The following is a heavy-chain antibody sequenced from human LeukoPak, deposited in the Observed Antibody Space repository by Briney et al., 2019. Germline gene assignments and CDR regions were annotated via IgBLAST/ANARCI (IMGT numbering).Heavy chain of an antibody. CDR1: GFTFSSYA. D-gene: IGHD1-26*01. CDR3: AKDGRSPESGSPDY. CDR2: ISGSGGST. Sequence: GGSLRLSCAASGFTFSSYAMSWVRQAPGKGLEWVSAISGSGGSTYYADSVKGRFTISRDNSKNTLYLQMNSLRAEDTAVYYCAKDGRSPESGSPDYWGQGTLVTVSS. J-gene: IGHJ4*02. V-gene: IGHV3-23*01.